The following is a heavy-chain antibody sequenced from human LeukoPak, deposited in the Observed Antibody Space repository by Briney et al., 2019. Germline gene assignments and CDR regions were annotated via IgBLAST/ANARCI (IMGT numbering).Heavy chain of an antibody. CDR2: IYHSGST. J-gene: IGHJ4*02. CDR1: GGSISSSSYY. D-gene: IGHD3-22*01. V-gene: IGHV4-39*07. CDR3: ARVLGYYDSSGYYYLSPRGPIDY. Sequence: SETLSLTCTVSGGSISSSSYYWGWIRQPPGKGLEWIGSIYHSGSTYYNPSLKSRVTISVDTSKNQFSPKLSSVTAADTAVYYCARVLGYYDSSGYYYLSPRGPIDYWGQGTLVTVSS.